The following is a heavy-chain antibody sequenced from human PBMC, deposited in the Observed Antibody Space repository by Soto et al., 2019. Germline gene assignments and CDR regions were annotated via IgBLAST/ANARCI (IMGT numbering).Heavy chain of an antibody. Sequence: GASVKVSCKASGYTFTSYYMHWVRQAPGQGGEWMGIINPSGGSKSYGKKFQGRVTMTRDTSTSTVYMELSSLTSKDTSVYYCACYRLRDSSCYAIDAFHIWGQGTMVPVSS. CDR1: GYTFTSYY. D-gene: IGHD3-22*01. CDR3: ACYRLRDSSCYAIDAFHI. J-gene: IGHJ3*02. CDR2: INPSGGSK. V-gene: IGHV1-46*01.